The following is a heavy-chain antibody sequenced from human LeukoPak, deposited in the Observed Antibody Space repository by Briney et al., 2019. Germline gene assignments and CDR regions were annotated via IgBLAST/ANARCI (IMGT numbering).Heavy chain of an antibody. Sequence: ASVKVSCRASGYTFTRYYMHWVRQAPGQGLEWMGIINPSGGSTSYAQKFQGRVTMTRDTSTSTVYMELSSLGSEDTAVYYCARDMGVEKSDTFDIWGQGTMVTVSS. V-gene: IGHV1-46*01. CDR3: ARDMGVEKSDTFDI. J-gene: IGHJ3*02. CDR2: INPSGGST. CDR1: GYTFTRYY. D-gene: IGHD3-16*01.